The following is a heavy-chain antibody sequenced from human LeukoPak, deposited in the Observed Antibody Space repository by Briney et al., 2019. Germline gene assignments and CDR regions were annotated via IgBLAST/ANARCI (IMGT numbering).Heavy chain of an antibody. V-gene: IGHV1-2*02. Sequence: ASVKVSCKASGYTFTGYYMHWVRQAPGQGLEWTGWINPNSGGTNYAQKFQGRVTMTRDTSTSTVYMELSSLRSEDTAVYYCAREGNIAVAGTGGNNWFDPWGQGTLVTVSS. CDR1: GYTFTGYY. J-gene: IGHJ5*02. CDR3: AREGNIAVAGTGGNNWFDP. CDR2: INPNSGGT. D-gene: IGHD6-19*01.